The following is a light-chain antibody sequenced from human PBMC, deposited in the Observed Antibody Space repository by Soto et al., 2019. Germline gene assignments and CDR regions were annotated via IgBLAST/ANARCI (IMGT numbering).Light chain of an antibody. CDR2: GAS. Sequence: EIVLTQSPGTLSSSPGERATLSCRASQRVSSGYLAWYQQKPGQTPRLLIYGASGRATGIPDRFSGSGSGTDFTLTISRLEPEDFAVYYCQQYHTSPVTFGQGTKVDIK. CDR3: QQYHTSPVT. CDR1: QRVSSGY. J-gene: IGKJ1*01. V-gene: IGKV3-20*01.